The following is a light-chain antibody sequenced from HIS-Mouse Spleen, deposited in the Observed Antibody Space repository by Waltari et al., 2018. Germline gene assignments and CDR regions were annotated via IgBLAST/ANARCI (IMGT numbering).Light chain of an antibody. CDR3: YSTDSSGNHRV. V-gene: IGLV3-10*01. CDR2: EDS. J-gene: IGLJ2*01. CDR1: ALPKNN. Sequence: SYELTQPPSVSVSPGQTARITSSADALPKNNASCYQQKSGQAPVLVIYEDSKRPSGIPERFSGSSSGTMATLTISGAQVEDEADYYCYSTDSSGNHRVFGGGTKLTVL.